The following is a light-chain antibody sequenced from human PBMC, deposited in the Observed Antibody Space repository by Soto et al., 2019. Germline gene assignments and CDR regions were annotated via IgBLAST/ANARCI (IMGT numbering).Light chain of an antibody. CDR2: DAS. J-gene: IGKJ1*01. CDR3: QQYNSYWT. V-gene: IGKV1-5*01. CDR1: QSISSW. Sequence: DIQMTQSPSPLSASVGDRVTITCRASQSISSWLAWYQQKPGKAPKLLIYDASSLESGVPSRFSGSGSGTEFTLTISSLQPDDFATYYCQQYNSYWTFGQGTKVEI.